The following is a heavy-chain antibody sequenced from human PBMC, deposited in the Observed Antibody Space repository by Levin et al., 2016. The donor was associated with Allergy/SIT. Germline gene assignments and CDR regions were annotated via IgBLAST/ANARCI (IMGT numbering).Heavy chain of an antibody. J-gene: IGHJ4*02. V-gene: IGHV3-30*04. Sequence: WIRQPPGKGLEWMTVTSYDGTNKYYADSVQGRFTISRDNSNNTLFLQMDSLRPEDTAVYYCARGKFYYDSIGPLGFWGQGTLVTVSS. CDR2: TSYDGTNK. D-gene: IGHD3-22*01. CDR3: ARGKFYYDSIGPLGF.